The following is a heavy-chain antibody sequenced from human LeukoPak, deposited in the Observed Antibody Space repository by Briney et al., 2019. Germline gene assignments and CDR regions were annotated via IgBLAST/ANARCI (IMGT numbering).Heavy chain of an antibody. CDR1: GGSISSSSYY. CDR2: IYYSGST. V-gene: IGHV4-61*01. J-gene: IGHJ4*02. CDR3: ARDDGYGGFDY. D-gene: IGHD5-24*01. Sequence: PSETLSLTCTVSGGSISSSSYYWSWIRQPPGKGLEWIGYIYYSGSTNYNPSLKSRVTISVDTSKNQFPLKLSSVTAADTAVYYCARDDGYGGFDYWGQGTLVTVSS.